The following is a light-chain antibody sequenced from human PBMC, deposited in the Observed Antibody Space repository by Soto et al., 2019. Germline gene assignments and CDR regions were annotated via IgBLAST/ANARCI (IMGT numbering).Light chain of an antibody. V-gene: IGKV1-39*01. CDR1: QSISSY. J-gene: IGKJ1*01. CDR2: AAP. CDR3: QQSYSTLRT. Sequence: DIQMTRAPSSLPASVGDRVTITCRASQSISSYLNWYQQKPGKAPKLLIYAAPSLQSGVPSRFSGSGSGTDFTLTISSLQPEDFATYYCQQSYSTLRTFCQGTKV.